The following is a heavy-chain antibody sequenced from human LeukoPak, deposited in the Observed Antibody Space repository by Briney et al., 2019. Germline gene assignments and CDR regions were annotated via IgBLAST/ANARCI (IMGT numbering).Heavy chain of an antibody. CDR3: ARDYKYAFDN. D-gene: IGHD5-24*01. J-gene: IGHJ4*02. CDR2: IGIDSGNT. V-gene: IGHV3-48*01. Sequence: GGSLRLFCAASGFTFSDYSMNWVRQAPGKGLEWISYIGIDSGNTNYADSVKGRFTISGDKAKNSLYLQMNSLRVEDTAVYYCARDYKYAFDNWGQGTLVTVSS. CDR1: GFTFSDYS.